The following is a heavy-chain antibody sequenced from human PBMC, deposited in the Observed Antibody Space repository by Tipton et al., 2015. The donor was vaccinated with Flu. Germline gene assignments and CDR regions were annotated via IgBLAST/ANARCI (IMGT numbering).Heavy chain of an antibody. CDR1: GGSISSYY. D-gene: IGHD1-26*01. CDR3: AGREGMDV. J-gene: IGHJ6*02. Sequence: GSLRLSCTVSGGSISSYYWSWIRQPAGKGLEWIGRIYTSGSTNYNPSLKSRVTMSVDTSKNQFSLKLSSVTAADTAVYYCAGREGMDVWGQGTTVTVSS. V-gene: IGHV4-4*07. CDR2: IYTSGST.